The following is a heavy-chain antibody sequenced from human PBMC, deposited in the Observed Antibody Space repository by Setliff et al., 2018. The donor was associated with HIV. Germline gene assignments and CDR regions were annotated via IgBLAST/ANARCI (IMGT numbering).Heavy chain of an antibody. CDR1: GDSIGRGNYY. CDR3: AGGIAADVY. Sequence: TLSLTCTVSGDSIGRGNYYWSWIRQPAGKGLEWIGRISASGSTNYNPSLKSRVTMSLDTSKNQFSLKLSSLTVADTALYYCAGGIAADVYWGQGTLVTVSS. J-gene: IGHJ4*02. CDR2: ISASGST. V-gene: IGHV4-61*02. D-gene: IGHD6-13*01.